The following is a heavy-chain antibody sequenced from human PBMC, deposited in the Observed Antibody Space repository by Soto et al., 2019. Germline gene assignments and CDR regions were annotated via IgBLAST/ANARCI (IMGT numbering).Heavy chain of an antibody. CDR1: GYTFTGYY. Sequence: ASVKVSCKASGYTFTGYYMRWVRQAPGQGLEWMGWINPNSGGTNYAQKFQGWVTMTRDTSISTAYMELSRLRSDDTAVYYCARGTPLTGIYYYYGMDVWGQGTTVTV. CDR2: INPNSGGT. V-gene: IGHV1-2*04. J-gene: IGHJ6*02. CDR3: ARGTPLTGIYYYYGMDV. D-gene: IGHD1-20*01.